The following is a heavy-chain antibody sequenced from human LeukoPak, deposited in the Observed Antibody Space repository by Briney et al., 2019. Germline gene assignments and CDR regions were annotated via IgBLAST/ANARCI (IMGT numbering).Heavy chain of an antibody. CDR3: VRYYTRQSWYFDL. Sequence: PGGSLRLSCAASGFPFNYYGMHWVRQAPGKGLEWVAFIRYDGNDKFYAESVKGRFSISRDTSRNTLYLQMNSLRAEDTAVYYCVRYYTRQSWYFDLWGRGTLVTVSS. CDR2: IRYDGNDK. V-gene: IGHV3-30*02. CDR1: GFPFNYYG. D-gene: IGHD2-15*01. J-gene: IGHJ2*01.